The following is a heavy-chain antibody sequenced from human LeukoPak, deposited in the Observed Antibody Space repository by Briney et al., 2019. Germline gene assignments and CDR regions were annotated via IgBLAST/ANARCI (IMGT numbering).Heavy chain of an antibody. CDR2: ISYDGSNK. V-gene: IGHV3-30-3*01. J-gene: IGHJ4*02. D-gene: IGHD6-13*01. CDR3: AISPQQRSPFDY. Sequence: GGSLRLSCAASGFTFSSYAMHWVRQAPGKGLEWVAVISYDGSNKYYADSVKGRFTISRDNSKNALYLQMNSLRAEDTAVYYCAISPQQRSPFDYWGQGTLVTVSS. CDR1: GFTFSSYA.